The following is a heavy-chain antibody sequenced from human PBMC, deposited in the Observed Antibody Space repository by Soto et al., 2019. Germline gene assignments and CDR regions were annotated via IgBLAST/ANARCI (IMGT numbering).Heavy chain of an antibody. CDR3: AKEKYYDILTGYLRWFDP. D-gene: IGHD3-9*01. V-gene: IGHV3-23*01. CDR1: GFTLSSYA. Sequence: GALRLSCAASGFTLSSYAMSWVRQAPGKGLEWVSAISGSGGSTYYADSVKGRFTISRDNSKNTLYLQMNSLRAEDTAVYYCAKEKYYDILTGYLRWFDPWGQGTLVTVS. J-gene: IGHJ5*02. CDR2: ISGSGGST.